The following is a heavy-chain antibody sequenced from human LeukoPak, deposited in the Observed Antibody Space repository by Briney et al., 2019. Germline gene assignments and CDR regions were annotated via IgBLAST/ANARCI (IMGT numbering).Heavy chain of an antibody. CDR3: AGQRITIFGVAMGAFDY. D-gene: IGHD3-3*01. Sequence: ASVKVSCKASGYTFTGYYMHWVRQAPGQGLEWMGRINPNSGGTNYALKFQGRVTMTRDTSISTAYMELSRLRSDDTAVYYCAGQRITIFGVAMGAFDYWGQGTLVTVSS. J-gene: IGHJ4*02. CDR2: INPNSGGT. V-gene: IGHV1-2*06. CDR1: GYTFTGYY.